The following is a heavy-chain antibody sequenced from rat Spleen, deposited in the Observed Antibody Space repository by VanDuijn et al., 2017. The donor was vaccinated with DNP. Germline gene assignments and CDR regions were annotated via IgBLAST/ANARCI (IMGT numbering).Heavy chain of an antibody. J-gene: IGHJ1*01. CDR2: ITGSGGGT. D-gene: IGHD1-2*01. V-gene: IGHV5-31*01. CDR1: GFTFNDYW. Sequence: EVQLVESGGDLVQPGRSLKLSCVAFGFTFNDYWMAWIRQVPGKGLEWLGAITGSGGGTYYSGSVKGRFTISRDNAKNTLYLQMNSLRSEDTATYYCTRGSSSIYWYFDFWGPGTMVTVSS. CDR3: TRGSSSIYWYFDF.